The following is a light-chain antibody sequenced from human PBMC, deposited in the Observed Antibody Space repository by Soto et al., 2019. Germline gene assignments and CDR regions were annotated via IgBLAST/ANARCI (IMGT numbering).Light chain of an antibody. CDR2: KVS. CDR1: QSLVHSDGNTY. Sequence: DIVLTQTPLSSPVTLGQPASISCRSSQSLVHSDGNTYLSWFHQRPGQPPRLLIDKVSNRFSGVPDRFSVSGAGTDFTLKISRVEAEDVGMYFCMQATQYRPYTFGQGTKLEIK. CDR3: MQATQYRPYT. V-gene: IGKV2-24*01. J-gene: IGKJ2*01.